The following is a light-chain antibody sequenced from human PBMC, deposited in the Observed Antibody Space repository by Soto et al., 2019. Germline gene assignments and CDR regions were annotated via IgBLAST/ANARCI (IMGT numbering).Light chain of an antibody. CDR1: QSISSW. CDR3: QQYNSYPWT. V-gene: IGKV1-5*01. Sequence: DIQMTQSPSTLSASVGDRVTITCRASQSISSWLAWYQQKPGEAPKLLIYDASSLESGVPSRFSGSGSGTEFTLTISSLRPDDFATYYCQQYNSYPWTFGQGTKVDI. J-gene: IGKJ1*01. CDR2: DAS.